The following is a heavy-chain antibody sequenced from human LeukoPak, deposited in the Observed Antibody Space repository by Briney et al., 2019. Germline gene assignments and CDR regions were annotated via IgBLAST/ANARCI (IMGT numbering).Heavy chain of an antibody. CDR3: AQGARYDILTGDY. CDR2: ISYDGSNK. J-gene: IGHJ4*02. Sequence: PGRSLRLSCAASGFTFSSYGMHWVRQAPGKGLEWVAVISYDGSNKYYADSVKGRFTISRDNSKSTLYLQMNSLRAEDTAVYYCAQGARYDILTGDYWGQGTLVTVSS. CDR1: GFTFSSYG. V-gene: IGHV3-30*03. D-gene: IGHD3-9*01.